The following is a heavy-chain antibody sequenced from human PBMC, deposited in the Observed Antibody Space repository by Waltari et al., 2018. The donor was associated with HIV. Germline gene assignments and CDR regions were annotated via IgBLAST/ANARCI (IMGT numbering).Heavy chain of an antibody. CDR1: GFTFSRLN. CDR3: AAEYDSNGMDV. CDR2: ISYDGSNK. D-gene: IGHD3-22*01. Sequence: QVQLVESRGGVVHSGRSLNLVCAASGFTFSRLNIIWVRQAPGKGLEWVAVISYDGSNKYYADSVKGRFTISRDNSKNTLYLQMNSLRAEDTAVYYCAAEYDSNGMDVWGQGTTVTVSS. V-gene: IGHV3-30-3*01. J-gene: IGHJ6*02.